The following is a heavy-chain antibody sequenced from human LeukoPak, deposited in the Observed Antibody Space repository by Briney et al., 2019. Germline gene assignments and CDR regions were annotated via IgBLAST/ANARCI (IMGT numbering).Heavy chain of an antibody. CDR2: INPNSGGT. CDR3: ARSDYLNWFDP. J-gene: IGHJ5*02. Sequence: ASVKVSCKASGYTFTDYYLHWVRQAPGQGLEWMGWINPNSGGTIYAQKFQGRVTMTRDTSISTAYMELSRLRSDDTAEYYCARSDYLNWFDPWGQGTLVTVSS. V-gene: IGHV1-2*02. CDR1: GYTFTDYY. D-gene: IGHD3-16*01.